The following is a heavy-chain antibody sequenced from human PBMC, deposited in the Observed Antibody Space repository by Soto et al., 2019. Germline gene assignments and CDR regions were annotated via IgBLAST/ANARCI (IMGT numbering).Heavy chain of an antibody. CDR2: IKQDGGQT. Sequence: PGGSLRLSCAASGFTLDSYWMTWVRQAPGKGLEWVAHIKQDGGQTYYVDSVKGRFTISRDNAKTSLYLQMNSLGAEDTSVYFCARGGNGYENWPPYYYYGMDVWGQGTTVTVSS. J-gene: IGHJ6*02. CDR3: ARGGNGYENWPPYYYYGMDV. CDR1: GFTLDSYW. D-gene: IGHD5-12*01. V-gene: IGHV3-7*01.